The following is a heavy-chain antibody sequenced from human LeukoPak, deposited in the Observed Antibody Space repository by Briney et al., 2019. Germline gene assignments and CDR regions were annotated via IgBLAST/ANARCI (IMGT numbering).Heavy chain of an antibody. J-gene: IGHJ4*02. CDR1: GFTFSSYS. Sequence: SGGSLRLSCAASGFTFSSYSMNWVRQAPGKGLEWISHISNNGNIMYYADSVKGRFTISRDNAKNSVYLQMSSLRAEDSAVYYCSMRFDYWGQGTLVTVSS. V-gene: IGHV3-48*04. CDR3: SMRFDY. CDR2: ISNNGNIM. D-gene: IGHD2/OR15-2a*01.